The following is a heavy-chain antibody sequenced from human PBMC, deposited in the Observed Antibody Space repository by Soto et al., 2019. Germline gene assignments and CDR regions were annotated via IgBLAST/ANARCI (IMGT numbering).Heavy chain of an antibody. V-gene: IGHV4-34*01. CDR1: GGSFSGYY. D-gene: IGHD2-2*01. J-gene: IGHJ5*02. CDR2: INHSGST. CDR3: ARPYCCSTSCYGWFDP. Sequence: SETLSLTCAVYGGSFSGYYWSWIRQPPGKGLEWIGEINHSGSTNYNPSLKSRVTISVDTSKNQFSLKLSSVTAADTAVYYCARPYCCSTSCYGWFDPWGQGTLVTVS.